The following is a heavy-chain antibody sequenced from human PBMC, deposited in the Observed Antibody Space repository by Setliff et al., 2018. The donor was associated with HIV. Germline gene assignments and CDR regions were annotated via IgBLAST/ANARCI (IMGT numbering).Heavy chain of an antibody. J-gene: IGHJ3*02. CDR2: IYTGDSDT. Sequence: PGESLKISCKGSGYSFTSYWIGWVRQMPGKGLERMGIIYTGDSDTRYSPSFQGQVTISADKSISPAYLQWSSLKASDTAMYYCARQGRGGDYYDSSGYYVSIWGQGTMVTVSS. CDR1: GYSFTSYW. V-gene: IGHV5-51*01. D-gene: IGHD3-22*01. CDR3: ARQGRGGDYYDSSGYYVSI.